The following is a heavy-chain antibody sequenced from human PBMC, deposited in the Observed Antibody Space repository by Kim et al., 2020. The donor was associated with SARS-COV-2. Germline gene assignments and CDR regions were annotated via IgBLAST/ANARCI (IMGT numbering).Heavy chain of an antibody. J-gene: IGHJ4*02. CDR3: ARRRGSLGYEGFSS. D-gene: IGHD3-10*01. Sequence: SETLSLTCVVSGASVTSSNHYWAWIRQPPGKGLEWIGSVYYTGSTFYNPSLLSRVTLSLDTSRNLFSLELTSVTATDTALYSCARRRGSLGYEGFSSWGQGILVTVSS. CDR1: GASVTSSNHY. CDR2: VYYTGST. V-gene: IGHV4-39*01.